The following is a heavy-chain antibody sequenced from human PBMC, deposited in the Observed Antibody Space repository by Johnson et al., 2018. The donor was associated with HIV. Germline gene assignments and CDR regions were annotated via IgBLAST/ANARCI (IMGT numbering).Heavy chain of an antibody. Sequence: VQLVESGGSVVRPGGSLRLSCAASGFNFDDYGMSWVRQAPGKGLEWVSAISGSGGSTYYADSVKGRFTISRDNSKNTLYLQMNSLRAEDTAVYYCAKTAWVFEGDAFDIWGQGTLVTVSS. J-gene: IGHJ3*02. CDR2: ISGSGGST. CDR3: AKTAWVFEGDAFDI. V-gene: IGHV3-23*04. CDR1: GFNFDDYG. D-gene: IGHD3-3*01.